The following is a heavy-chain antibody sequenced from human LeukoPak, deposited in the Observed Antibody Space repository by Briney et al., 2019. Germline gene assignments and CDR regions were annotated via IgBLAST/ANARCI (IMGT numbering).Heavy chain of an antibody. CDR1: GGSMSSYY. CDR2: IYYSGCT. Sequence: SETLSLTCTVSGGSMSSYYWSWIRQPPGKGLEWVGYIYYSGCTNYNPSPKSRVTISVDTSKNQFSLKLSSVTAADTAVYYCARDTHYYDSSRYKTFDIWRQGTMVTASS. V-gene: IGHV4-59*01. J-gene: IGHJ3*02. D-gene: IGHD3-22*01. CDR3: ARDTHYYDSSRYKTFDI.